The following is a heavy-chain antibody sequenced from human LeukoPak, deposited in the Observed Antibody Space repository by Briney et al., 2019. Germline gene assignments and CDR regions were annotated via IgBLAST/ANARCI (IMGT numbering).Heavy chain of an antibody. CDR2: IYYSKNT. Sequence: SETLSLTCTVSGGSISSSSAYWGWLRQPPGKGMEWLVSIYYSKNTYYNPSLKSRVTISADTSKNQFSLALGSVSATDTAVYYCVSPRGFSYGYFDYWGQGTLVTVSS. D-gene: IGHD5-18*01. J-gene: IGHJ4*02. V-gene: IGHV4-39*01. CDR3: VSPRGFSYGYFDY. CDR1: GGSISSSSAY.